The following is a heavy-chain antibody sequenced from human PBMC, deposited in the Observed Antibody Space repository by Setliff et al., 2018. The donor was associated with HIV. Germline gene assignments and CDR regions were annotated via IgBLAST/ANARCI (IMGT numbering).Heavy chain of an antibody. CDR2: ISGSGVNS. CDR1: GFTFSNYV. J-gene: IGHJ3*02. V-gene: IGHV3-23*01. D-gene: IGHD3-22*01. Sequence: GGSLRLSCAASGFTFSNYVINWVRQAPGKGLEWISGISGSGVNSYYADSVKGRFTISRDNSKNTVYLQMNSLRAEDTAVYYCARVRDYSDSGAQAFDTWGQGTMVTVSS. CDR3: ARVRDYSDSGAQAFDT.